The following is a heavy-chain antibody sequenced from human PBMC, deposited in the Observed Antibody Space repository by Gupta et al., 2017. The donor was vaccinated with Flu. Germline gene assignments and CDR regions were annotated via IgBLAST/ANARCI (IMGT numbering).Heavy chain of an antibody. D-gene: IGHD3-10*01. CDR2: LNWNSGRI. Sequence: EVRLVESGGGLVQPGQSLRLSCAGSGFNFGDYALHWVRQTPGQGLEWVSALNWNSGRIVYADSVKGRFTISRDNAKNSLYLQMNSLKSEDTALYYCAKDDGSGSSFYSGMDVWGQGTTVTVSS. J-gene: IGHJ6*02. CDR1: GFNFGDYA. CDR3: AKDDGSGSSFYSGMDV. V-gene: IGHV3-9*01.